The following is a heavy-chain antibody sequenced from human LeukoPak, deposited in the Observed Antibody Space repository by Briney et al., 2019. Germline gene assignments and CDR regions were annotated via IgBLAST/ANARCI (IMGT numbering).Heavy chain of an antibody. J-gene: IGHJ6*02. CDR3: ARDDFRGTDGMDV. CDR1: GFTFSSYS. Sequence: PGGSLRLSCAASGFTFSSYSMNWVRQAPGKGLEWVSSISSSSSYIYYADSVKGRFTISRDNAKNSLYLQMISLRGEDTAVYYCARDDFRGTDGMDVWGQGTTVTVSS. V-gene: IGHV3-21*01. CDR2: ISSSSSYI. D-gene: IGHD3/OR15-3a*01.